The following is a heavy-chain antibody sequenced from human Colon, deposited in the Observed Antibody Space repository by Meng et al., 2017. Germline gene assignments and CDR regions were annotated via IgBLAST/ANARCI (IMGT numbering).Heavy chain of an antibody. CDR1: GYTFTTYD. D-gene: IGHD3-22*01. CDR2: MKPDSGDT. Sequence: QVQLVQSGAEMKKPGASVKVSCKASGYTFTTYDINRVRQATGQGLEWMGWMKPDSGDTGYAQKFQGRLTMTRDTSISAAYMELTSLRSEDTAVYYCARGGYYYDSSGFRAALDYWGQGALVTVSS. J-gene: IGHJ4*02. V-gene: IGHV1-8*01. CDR3: ARGGYYYDSSGFRAALDY.